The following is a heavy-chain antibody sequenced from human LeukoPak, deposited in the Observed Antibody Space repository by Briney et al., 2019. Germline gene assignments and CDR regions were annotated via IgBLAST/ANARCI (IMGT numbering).Heavy chain of an antibody. CDR3: VRDFSTVTTAYLHH. J-gene: IGHJ1*01. D-gene: IGHD4-17*01. CDR2: LSSSSRHI. V-gene: IGHV3-21*04. Sequence: PGGSLRLSCAASGFTFSSYSMNRGRQAPGEGLGWVSSLSSSSRHIYYADSVKGRFTIFRDDAKNSLFLQMDSLRVEDTAMYYCVRDFSTVTTAYLHHWGQGTLLTVSS. CDR1: GFTFSSYS.